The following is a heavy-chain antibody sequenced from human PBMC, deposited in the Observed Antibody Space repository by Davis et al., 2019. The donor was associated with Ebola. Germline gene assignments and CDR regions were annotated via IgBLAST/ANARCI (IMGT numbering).Heavy chain of an antibody. CDR1: GYSISSGYY. V-gene: IGHV4-38-2*02. J-gene: IGHJ2*01. D-gene: IGHD6-6*01. Sequence: SETLSLTCTVSGYSISSGYYWGWVRQPPGKGLEWIGAIYYNGRTYYNSSLEGRVTISLDTSKNQFSLNLRSVTAADTAVYFCARLSGLFSSSSGALYFDLWGRGTLVSVSS. CDR2: IYYNGRT. CDR3: ARLSGLFSSSSGALYFDL.